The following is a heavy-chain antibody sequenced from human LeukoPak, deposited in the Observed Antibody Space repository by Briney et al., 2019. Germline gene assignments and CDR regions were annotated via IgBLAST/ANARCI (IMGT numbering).Heavy chain of an antibody. CDR2: SRNKANSYTK. CDR3: ARDGYGDSGPTKDF. D-gene: IGHD4-17*01. CDR1: GFTFSDHY. J-gene: IGHJ4*02. V-gene: IGHV3-72*01. Sequence: GGALRLSCAASGFTFSDHYMDWVRQAPGKGLEWVGRSRNKANSYTKEYAASVKGRFTISKDDSKNSLYLQMNSLRAEDTAVYYCARDGYGDSGPTKDFWGQGTLVTVSS.